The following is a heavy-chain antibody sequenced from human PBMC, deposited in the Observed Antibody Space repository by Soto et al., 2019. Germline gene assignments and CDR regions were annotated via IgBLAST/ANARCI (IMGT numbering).Heavy chain of an antibody. CDR1: GFTFSSYW. CDR2: IKQDGSEK. Sequence: GGSLRLSCAASGFTFSSYWMSWVRQAPGKGLEWVANIKQDGSEKYYVDSVKGRFTISRDNAKNSLYLQMNSLRAEDTAVYYCARKGGSSGYPRGHAFDIWGQGTMVTVS. V-gene: IGHV3-7*03. D-gene: IGHD3-22*01. J-gene: IGHJ3*02. CDR3: ARKGGSSGYPRGHAFDI.